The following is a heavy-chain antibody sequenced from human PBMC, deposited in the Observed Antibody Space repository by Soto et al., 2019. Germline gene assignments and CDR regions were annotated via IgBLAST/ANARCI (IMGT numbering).Heavy chain of an antibody. D-gene: IGHD2-8*01. V-gene: IGHV3-11*06. J-gene: IGHJ6*02. CDR1: GFTFSDFY. CDR2: ISSVSTYT. CDR3: AKLRECTNGLCSYGMDV. Sequence: QVQLVESGGALVKPGGSLRLSCTVSGFTFSDFYMSWIRQAPGKGLEWVSYISSVSTYTYYADSVKGRFTISRDNAKNSLFLQMNSLRVEDTAVYNCAKLRECTNGLCSYGMDVWGQGTTVTVSS.